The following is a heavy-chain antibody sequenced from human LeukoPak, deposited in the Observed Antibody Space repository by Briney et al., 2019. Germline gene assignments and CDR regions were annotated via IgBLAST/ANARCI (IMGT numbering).Heavy chain of an antibody. Sequence: SQTLSLTCTVSGGSISSGDHYWTWIRQPAGKGLEWIGRIFTTGNTDYNPSLKSRVTMSIDRSKNQFSLKLSAVTAADTAVYYCARLAWEYFDYWGQGTLVTVSS. D-gene: IGHD1-26*01. CDR2: IFTTGNT. V-gene: IGHV4-61*02. J-gene: IGHJ4*02. CDR3: ARLAWEYFDY. CDR1: GGSISSGDHY.